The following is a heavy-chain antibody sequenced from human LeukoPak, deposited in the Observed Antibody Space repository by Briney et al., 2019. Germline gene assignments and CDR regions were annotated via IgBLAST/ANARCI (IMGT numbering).Heavy chain of an antibody. J-gene: IGHJ4*02. Sequence: TSSETLSLTCTVSGGSISSYYWSWIRQPPGKGLEWIGYIYYSGSTNYNPSLKSRVTISVDTSKNQFSLKLSSVTAADTAVYYCARGRDGYSFDYWGQGTLVTVSS. CDR2: IYYSGST. CDR3: ARGRDGYSFDY. V-gene: IGHV4-59*01. CDR1: GGSISSYY. D-gene: IGHD5-24*01.